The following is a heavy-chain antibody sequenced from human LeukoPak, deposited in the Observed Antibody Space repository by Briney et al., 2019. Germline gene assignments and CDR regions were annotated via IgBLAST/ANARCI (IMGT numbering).Heavy chain of an antibody. Sequence: PSETLSLTCAVYGGSFSGYYWSWIRHPPGKGLEWMGEINHSGSTNYNPSLKTRVTISVDTSKNQFSLKLSSVTAADTAVYYCARVSGFYYYGSGTANYYYYGMDVWGQGTTVTVSS. D-gene: IGHD3-10*01. V-gene: IGHV4-34*01. J-gene: IGHJ6*02. CDR2: INHSGST. CDR3: ARVSGFYYYGSGTANYYYYGMDV. CDR1: GGSFSGYY.